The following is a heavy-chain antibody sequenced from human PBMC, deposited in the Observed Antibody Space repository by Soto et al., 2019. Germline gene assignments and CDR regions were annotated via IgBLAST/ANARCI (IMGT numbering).Heavy chain of an antibody. CDR3: ARGRGRGYSSCGMDV. D-gene: IGHD5-18*01. Sequence: QVQLVESGGGVVQPGRSLRLSCAASGFTFSSYAMHWVRQAPGKGLEWVAVISYDGSNKYYADSVKGRFTISRDNSKNTLYLQMNSLRAEDTAVYYCARGRGRGYSSCGMDVWGQGTTVTVSS. J-gene: IGHJ6*02. CDR2: ISYDGSNK. CDR1: GFTFSSYA. V-gene: IGHV3-30-3*01.